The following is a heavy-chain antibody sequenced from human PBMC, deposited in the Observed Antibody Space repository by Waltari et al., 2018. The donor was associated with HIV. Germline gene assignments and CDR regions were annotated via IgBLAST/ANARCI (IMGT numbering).Heavy chain of an antibody. CDR3: ARRGIQLWFYAFDI. V-gene: IGHV4-61*02. J-gene: IGHJ3*02. CDR1: GGSISSGSYY. CDR2: IYTSVST. D-gene: IGHD5-18*01. Sequence: QVQLQESGPGLVKPSQTLSLTCTVSGGSISSGSYYWSWIRQPAGKGLEWIGRIYTSVSTNYNPPPKSRVTISVDTSKNQFSLKLSSVTAADTAVYYCARRGIQLWFYAFDIWGQGTMVTVSS.